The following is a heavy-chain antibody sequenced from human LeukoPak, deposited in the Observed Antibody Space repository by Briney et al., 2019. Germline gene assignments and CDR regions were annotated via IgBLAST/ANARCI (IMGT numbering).Heavy chain of an antibody. CDR2: ISATSANI. CDR1: GLTFSIHA. D-gene: IGHD6-13*01. Sequence: GGSLRLSCAASGLTFSIHAMNWVRQAPGKGLEWVSYISATSANIHYADSVKGRFTISRDNAKNSLYLQMNSLRAEDTAVYYCASDRSYGSTWYRHLDYWGQGTLVTVSS. V-gene: IGHV3-48*01. CDR3: ASDRSYGSTWYRHLDY. J-gene: IGHJ4*02.